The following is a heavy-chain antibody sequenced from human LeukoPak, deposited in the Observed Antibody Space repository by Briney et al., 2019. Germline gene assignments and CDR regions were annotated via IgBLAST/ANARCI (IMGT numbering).Heavy chain of an antibody. CDR1: GYSFTSYG. V-gene: IGHV1-18*01. J-gene: IGHJ6*01. Sequence: GASVNVSCKASGYSFTSYGISWVRQAPRQGLEWMGWISAYNGNTNYAQKLQGRVTMTTDTSTSTAYMEPRSLRSDDTAVYYCAKDLGAGKYYFYYGMDVWGQGTTVTVSP. CDR3: AKDLGAGKYYFYYGMDV. CDR2: ISAYNGNT.